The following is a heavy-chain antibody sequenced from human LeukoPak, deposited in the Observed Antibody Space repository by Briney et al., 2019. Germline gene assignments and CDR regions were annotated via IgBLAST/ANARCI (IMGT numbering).Heavy chain of an antibody. J-gene: IGHJ6*03. Sequence: GGSLRLSCAASGFTFRSYSMNWVRQAPGKGLEWGSYISSSSSTIYYADSVKGRFTISRDNAKNSLYLQMNSLRAEDTAVYYCARSAARGFYYSYYMDVWGTGTTVTVSS. D-gene: IGHD2-2*01. V-gene: IGHV3-48*01. CDR2: ISSSSSTI. CDR1: GFTFRSYS. CDR3: ARSAARGFYYSYYMDV.